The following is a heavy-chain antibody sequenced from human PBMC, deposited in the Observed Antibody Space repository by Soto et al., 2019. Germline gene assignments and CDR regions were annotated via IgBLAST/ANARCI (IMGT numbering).Heavy chain of an antibody. CDR3: ARVSVAGTRFDY. D-gene: IGHD6-19*01. Sequence: TSETLSLTCTVSGGSISSSNWWSWVRQPPGKGLEWIGEIYHSGSTNYNPSLKSRVTISVDKSKNQFSLKLSSVTAADTAVYYCARVSVAGTRFDYWGQGTLVTVSS. J-gene: IGHJ4*02. V-gene: IGHV4-4*02. CDR2: IYHSGST. CDR1: GGSISSSNW.